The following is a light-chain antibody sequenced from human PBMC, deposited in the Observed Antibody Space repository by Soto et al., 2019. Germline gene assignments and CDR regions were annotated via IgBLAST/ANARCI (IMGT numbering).Light chain of an antibody. CDR1: QSVSSY. CDR2: DAS. V-gene: IGKV3-11*01. Sequence: EIVLTQSPATLSLSPGERATLSCRASQSVSSYLAWYQQKPGQAPRLLIYDASSRATGIPARFSGSGSGTDFTLTISSLEPEDFALYYCQQRSDWPSTFGGGTKVEI. CDR3: QQRSDWPST. J-gene: IGKJ4*01.